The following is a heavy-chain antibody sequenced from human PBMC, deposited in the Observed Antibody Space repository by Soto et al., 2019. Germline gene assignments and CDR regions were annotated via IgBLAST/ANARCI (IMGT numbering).Heavy chain of an antibody. CDR3: ARTPYYYDSSGPSGWFDP. J-gene: IGHJ5*02. CDR1: GYTFTSYG. Sequence: ASVKVSCKASGYTFTSYGISWVRQAPGQGLEWMGWISAYNGNTNYAQKLQGRVTMTTDTSTSTAYMELRSLRSDDTAVYYCARTPYYYDSSGPSGWFDPWGQGTLVTVS. D-gene: IGHD3-22*01. CDR2: ISAYNGNT. V-gene: IGHV1-18*01.